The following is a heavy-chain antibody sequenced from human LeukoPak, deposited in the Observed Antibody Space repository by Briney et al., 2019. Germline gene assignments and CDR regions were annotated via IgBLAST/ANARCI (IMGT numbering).Heavy chain of an antibody. V-gene: IGHV1-2*02. CDR3: ARGRGTSGSNRDFYFYYYMDV. D-gene: IGHD2-15*01. CDR1: GYTFTGYY. CDR2: INPNSGGT. J-gene: IGHJ6*03. Sequence: GASVKVSCKASGYTFTGYYMHWVRQAPGQGLGWMGWINPNSGGTNYAQKFQGRVTMTRDTSISTAYMELSRLRSDDTAVYYCARGRGTSGSNRDFYFYYYMDVWGKGTTVTVSS.